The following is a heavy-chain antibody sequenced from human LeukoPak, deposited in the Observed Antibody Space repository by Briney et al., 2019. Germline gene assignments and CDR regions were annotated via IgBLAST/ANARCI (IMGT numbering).Heavy chain of an antibody. CDR3: ARDRREYYGSGSYSTN. D-gene: IGHD3-10*01. V-gene: IGHV4-61*01. J-gene: IGHJ4*02. Sequence: SETLSLTCTVSGGSVSSGSYYWSWIRQPPGKGLEWIGYIYYSGSTNYNPSLKSRVTISVDTSENQFSLKLSSVTAADTAVYYCARDRREYYGSGSYSTNWGQGTLVTVSS. CDR2: IYYSGST. CDR1: GGSVSSGSYY.